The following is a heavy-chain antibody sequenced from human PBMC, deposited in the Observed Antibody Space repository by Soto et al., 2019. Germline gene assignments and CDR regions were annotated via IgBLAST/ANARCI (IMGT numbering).Heavy chain of an antibody. CDR2: IYYSGST. CDR1: GGSISSSSYY. V-gene: IGHV4-39*01. CDR3: ARHAVHDSSGYYYVVGRSCFDY. D-gene: IGHD3-22*01. J-gene: IGHJ4*02. Sequence: QLQLQESGPGLVKPSETLSLTCTVSGGSISSSSYYWGWIRQPPGKGLEWIGSIYYSGSTYYNPSLKSRVTISVDTSKNQFSLKLSSVTAADTAVYYCARHAVHDSSGYYYVVGRSCFDYWGQGTLVTVSS.